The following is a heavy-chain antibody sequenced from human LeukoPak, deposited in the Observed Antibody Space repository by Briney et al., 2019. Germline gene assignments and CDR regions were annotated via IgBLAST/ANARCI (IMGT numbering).Heavy chain of an antibody. D-gene: IGHD2-2*02. Sequence: GGSLRLSCAASGFTFSSYSMKWVRQAPGKGLEGVSSISSSSSYIYYADSVRGRFTISRDNAKNSLYLQMNSLRAEDTAVYYCATTKDIVVVPAAIGYYYGMDVWGQGTTVTVSS. J-gene: IGHJ6*02. CDR1: GFTFSSYS. V-gene: IGHV3-21*01. CDR3: ATTKDIVVVPAAIGYYYGMDV. CDR2: ISSSSSYI.